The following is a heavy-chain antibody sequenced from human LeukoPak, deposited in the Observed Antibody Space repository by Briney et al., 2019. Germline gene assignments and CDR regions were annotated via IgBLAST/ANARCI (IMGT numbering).Heavy chain of an antibody. J-gene: IGHJ4*02. V-gene: IGHV3-7*01. D-gene: IGHD5-18*01. Sequence: PGGSLRLSCAASGFTFSSYWTSWVRQAPGKGLEWVANIKQDGSEKYYVDSVKGRFTISRDNAKNSLYLRMNSLRAEDTAVYYCARDGVDTAMVRAPDYWGQGTLVTVSS. CDR1: GFTFSSYW. CDR3: ARDGVDTAMVRAPDY. CDR2: IKQDGSEK.